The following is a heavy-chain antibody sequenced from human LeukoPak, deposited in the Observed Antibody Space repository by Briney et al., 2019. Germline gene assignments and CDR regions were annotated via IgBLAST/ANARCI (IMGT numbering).Heavy chain of an antibody. CDR1: RGSISGYY. CDR3: ARYRAFDI. V-gene: IGHV4-59*01. J-gene: IGHJ3*02. CDR2: IYNSWNT. Sequence: PSETLSLTCTVSRGSISGYYGSWIRQPPGEGLEWIGYIYNSWNTNYNPSLKSRVTISVDTSKNQYSLKLTSVTAADTAVYYCARYRAFDIWGRGTLVTVSS.